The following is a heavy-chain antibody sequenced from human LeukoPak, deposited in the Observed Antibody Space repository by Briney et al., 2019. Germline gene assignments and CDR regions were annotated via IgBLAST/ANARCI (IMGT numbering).Heavy chain of an antibody. CDR3: ARDEGYRSSLGLFDY. CDR2: IKQDGSEK. D-gene: IGHD6-6*01. J-gene: IGHJ4*02. CDR1: GFTFSSYW. V-gene: IGHV3-7*01. Sequence: PGGSLRLSCAASGFTFSSYWMSWVRQAPGKGLEWVANIKQDGSEKYYVDSVKGRFTISRDNAKNSLYLQMNSLRAEDTAVYYCARDEGYRSSLGLFDYWGQGTLVTVSS.